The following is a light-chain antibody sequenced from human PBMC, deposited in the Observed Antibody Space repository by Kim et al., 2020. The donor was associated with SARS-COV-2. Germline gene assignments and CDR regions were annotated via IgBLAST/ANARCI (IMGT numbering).Light chain of an antibody. Sequence: SAPGESALLSCPASQSVSRRYLAWYQQKPGQAPRLLIYGASSRATGIPDRCSGSGSGTDFTLTISRLEPEDFAVYYCQQYGSSPNTFGQGTKLEI. J-gene: IGKJ2*01. V-gene: IGKV3-20*01. CDR2: GAS. CDR3: QQYGSSPNT. CDR1: QSVSRRY.